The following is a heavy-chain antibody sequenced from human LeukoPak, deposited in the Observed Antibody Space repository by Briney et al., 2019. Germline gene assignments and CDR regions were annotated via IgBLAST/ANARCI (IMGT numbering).Heavy chain of an antibody. CDR2: ISSSGSTI. D-gene: IGHD3-10*01. CDR3: ARADVLPWFGERILRGYYYGMDV. V-gene: IGHV3-48*03. J-gene: IGHJ6*04. CDR1: GFTFSSYE. Sequence: GSLRLSCAASGFTFSSYEMNWVRQAPGKGLEWVSYISSSGSTIYYADSVKGRFTISRDNAKNSLYLQMNSLRAEDTAVYYCARADVLPWFGERILRGYYYGMDVWGKGTTVTVSS.